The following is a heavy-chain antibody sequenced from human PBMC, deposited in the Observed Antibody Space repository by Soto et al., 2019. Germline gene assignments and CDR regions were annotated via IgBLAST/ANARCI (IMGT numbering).Heavy chain of an antibody. CDR3: ATHNGTSGEPDY. D-gene: IGHD2-2*01. Sequence: QVQLVESGGGVVQPGRSLRLSCAASGFTFSSYGMHWVRQAPGKGLEWVAVIWYDGSNKYYADSVKGRFTISRDNSKNTLYLQMNSLRAEDTAVYYCATHNGTSGEPDYWGQGTLVTVSS. CDR2: IWYDGSNK. V-gene: IGHV3-33*01. J-gene: IGHJ4*02. CDR1: GFTFSSYG.